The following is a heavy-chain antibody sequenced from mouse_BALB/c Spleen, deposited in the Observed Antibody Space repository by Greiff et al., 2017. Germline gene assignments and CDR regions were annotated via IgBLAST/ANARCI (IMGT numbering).Heavy chain of an antibody. Sequence: QVQLQQSGAELMKPGASVKISCKATGYTFSSYWIEWVKQRPGHGLEWIGEILPGSGSTNYNEKFKGKATFTADTSSNTAYMQLSSLTSEDSAVYYCARPHYDYDGFAYWGQGTLVTVSA. CDR3: ARPHYDYDGFAY. J-gene: IGHJ3*01. CDR2: ILPGSGST. D-gene: IGHD2-4*01. CDR1: GYTFSSYW. V-gene: IGHV1-9*01.